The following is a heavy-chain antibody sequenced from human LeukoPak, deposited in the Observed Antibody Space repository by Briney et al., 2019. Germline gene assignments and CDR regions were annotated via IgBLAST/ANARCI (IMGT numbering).Heavy chain of an antibody. CDR2: SGSGGSPI. CDR3: ARAIYGDYVLSY. D-gene: IGHD4-17*01. CDR1: GFTFNNYN. J-gene: IGHJ4*02. V-gene: IGHV3-48*01. Sequence: PGGSLRLSCAASGFTFNNYNMNWVRQAPGRGLEWVSYSGSGGSPIFFADSVKGRFTISRDNAKNSLYLQMTSLRAEDTAVYYCARAIYGDYVLSYWGQGTLVTVSS.